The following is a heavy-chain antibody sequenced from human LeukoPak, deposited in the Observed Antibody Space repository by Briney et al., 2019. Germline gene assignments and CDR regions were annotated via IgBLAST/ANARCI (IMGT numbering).Heavy chain of an antibody. V-gene: IGHV5-51*01. D-gene: IGHD4/OR15-4a*01. Sequence: GESLKISCKGSGYSFTTYWIGWVRQMPGKGLEWMGIIYPGDSDTRYSPSFQGQVTISADRSISTAYLQWSSLKASDTAMYYCARGFYGGYYYYYYMDAWGQGTLVTVSS. J-gene: IGHJ6*03. CDR1: GYSFTTYW. CDR3: ARGFYGGYYYYYYMDA. CDR2: IYPGDSDT.